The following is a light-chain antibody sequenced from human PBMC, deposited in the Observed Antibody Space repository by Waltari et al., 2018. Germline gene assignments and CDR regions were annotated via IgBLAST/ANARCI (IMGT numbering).Light chain of an antibody. J-gene: IGKJ1*01. CDR3: QQYNDWPRT. V-gene: IGKV3-15*01. CDR1: QSVSNN. Sequence: EIVMTQSPATLSVSPGERATLSSRASQSVSNNLAWYQQKPGRAPRLLIYGASTRAAGVPGRFSASGSATEFTLTISSLQSEDFAVYHCQQYNDWPRTFGQGTKVEIK. CDR2: GAS.